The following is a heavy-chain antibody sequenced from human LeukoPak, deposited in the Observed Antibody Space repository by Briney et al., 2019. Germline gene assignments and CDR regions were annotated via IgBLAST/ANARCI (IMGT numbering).Heavy chain of an antibody. V-gene: IGHV3-23*01. CDR3: ASPIVVVPAATDAFDI. CDR1: GFTFSSYA. D-gene: IGHD2-2*01. Sequence: GGSLRLSCAASGFTFSSYAMSWVRQAPGKGLEWASAISGSGGSTYYADSVKGRFTISRDNSKNTLYLQMNSLRAEDTAVYYCASPIVVVPAATDAFDIWDQGTMVTVSS. J-gene: IGHJ3*02. CDR2: ISGSGGST.